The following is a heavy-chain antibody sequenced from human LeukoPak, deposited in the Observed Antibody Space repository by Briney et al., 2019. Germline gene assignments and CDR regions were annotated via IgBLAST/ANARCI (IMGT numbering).Heavy chain of an antibody. CDR2: IKSDGGRT. D-gene: IGHD1-26*01. V-gene: IGHV3-23*01. J-gene: IGHJ4*02. CDR3: AKVSPYAVGRTWRVYYFDY. Sequence: GGSLRLSCAASGFSFSTYAISCVRQAPGKGLEWVSAIKSDGGRTYYADSVKGRFTISRDNSKNTVSLQMNSLRVEDTALYYCAKVSPYAVGRTWRVYYFDYWGQGTPVTVSS. CDR1: GFSFSTYA.